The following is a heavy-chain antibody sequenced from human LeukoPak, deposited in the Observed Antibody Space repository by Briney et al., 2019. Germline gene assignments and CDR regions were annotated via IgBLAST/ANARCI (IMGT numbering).Heavy chain of an antibody. Sequence: ASVKVSCKASGYTFTGYYMHWARQAPGQGLEWMGRINPNSGGTNYAQKFQGRATMTRDTSISTAYTELSRLRSDDTAVYYCARGAVAGSGSFDYWGQGTLVTVSS. CDR2: INPNSGGT. V-gene: IGHV1-2*06. J-gene: IGHJ4*02. CDR3: ARGAVAGSGSFDY. CDR1: GYTFTGYY. D-gene: IGHD6-19*01.